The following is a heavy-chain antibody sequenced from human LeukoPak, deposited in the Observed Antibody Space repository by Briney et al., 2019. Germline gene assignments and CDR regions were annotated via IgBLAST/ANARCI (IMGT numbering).Heavy chain of an antibody. D-gene: IGHD1-1*01. J-gene: IGHJ4*02. CDR2: IKQDGSEK. Sequence: RLSXXXXXFTXXXXWMXXXXXXXXXXXEWVANIKQDGSEKYYVDSVKGRFTISRDNAKNSVYLQMNSLRAEDTALYYCARDVYNMGDYWGQGTLVTVSS. CDR1: XFTXXXXW. V-gene: IGHV3-7*01. CDR3: ARDVYNMGDY.